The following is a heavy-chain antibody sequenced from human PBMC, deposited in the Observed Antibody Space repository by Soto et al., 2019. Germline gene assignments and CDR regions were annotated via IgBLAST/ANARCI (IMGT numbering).Heavy chain of an antibody. CDR3: ARGKDGSSSGYYYYGMDV. D-gene: IGHD6-6*01. Sequence: QVQLVQSGAEVKKPGSSVKVSCKASGGTFSSYAISWVRQAPGQGLEWMGGIIPIFGTANYAQKFQGRVTITADESTSTAYRELSSRRSEDTAVYYCARGKDGSSSGYYYYGMDVWGQGTTVTVSS. CDR2: IIPIFGTA. CDR1: GGTFSSYA. J-gene: IGHJ6*02. V-gene: IGHV1-69*12.